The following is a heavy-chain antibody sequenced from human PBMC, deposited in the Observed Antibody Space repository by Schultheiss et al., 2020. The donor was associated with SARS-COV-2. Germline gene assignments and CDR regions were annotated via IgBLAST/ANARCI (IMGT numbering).Heavy chain of an antibody. J-gene: IGHJ5*02. Sequence: LRLSCSVSGGSISSVGYSWSWIRQRPGKGLEWIGYIYHTGSTYYNPSLKSRVTISIDMSKNQLSLKLSSVTAADTAVFYCARGQEGFASTWGQGTLVTVSS. CDR2: IYHTGST. CDR3: ARGQEGFAST. D-gene: IGHD2-15*01. CDR1: GGSISSVGYS. V-gene: IGHV4-31*03.